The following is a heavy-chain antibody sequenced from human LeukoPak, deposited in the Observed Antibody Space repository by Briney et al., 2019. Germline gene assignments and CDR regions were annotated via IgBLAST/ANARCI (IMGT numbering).Heavy chain of an antibody. CDR2: FDPEDGEA. CDR1: GYTFTSYD. Sequence: ASVKVSCKASGYTFTSYDINWVRQATGQGLEWMGGFDPEDGEAIYAQKFQGRVTMTEDTSTDTAYMELSSLRSEDTAVYYCARGGHMVRGVIDYWGQGTLVTVSS. D-gene: IGHD3-10*01. V-gene: IGHV1-24*01. CDR3: ARGGHMVRGVIDY. J-gene: IGHJ4*02.